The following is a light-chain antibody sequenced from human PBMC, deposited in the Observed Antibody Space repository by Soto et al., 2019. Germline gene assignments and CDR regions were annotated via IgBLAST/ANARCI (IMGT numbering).Light chain of an antibody. J-gene: IGLJ2*01. CDR2: SND. CDR1: SSNIGRNT. Sequence: QSVLTQPPSASGTPGQRVTISCSGSSSNIGRNTVNWYQQLPGTAPKLLIYSNDRRPSGVPDRFSGSKSGTSASLAISGLQSEDESDYYCAAWDDSLKGPVFGGGTQLTVL. V-gene: IGLV1-44*01. CDR3: AAWDDSLKGPV.